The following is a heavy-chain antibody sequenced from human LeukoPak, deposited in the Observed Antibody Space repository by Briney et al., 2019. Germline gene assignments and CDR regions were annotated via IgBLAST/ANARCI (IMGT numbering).Heavy chain of an antibody. D-gene: IGHD6-19*01. CDR3: ARYGPRYSSGWYPFGV. CDR1: GGSFSGYY. CDR2: INHSGST. V-gene: IGHV4-34*01. Sequence: SETLSLTCAVYGGSFSGYYWSWIRQPPGKGLEWIGEINHSGSTNYNPSLKSRVTISVDTSKNQFSLKLSSVTAADTAVYYCARYGPRYSSGWYPFGVWGQGTLVTVSS. J-gene: IGHJ4*02.